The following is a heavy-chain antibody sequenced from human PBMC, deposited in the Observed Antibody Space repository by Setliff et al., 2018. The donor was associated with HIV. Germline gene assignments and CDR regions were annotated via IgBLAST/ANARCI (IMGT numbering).Heavy chain of an antibody. CDR2: IRQDGNVF. D-gene: IGHD1-1*01. V-gene: IGHV3-7*01. CDR3: TKDVNWKLEY. Sequence: GESLKISCVASGFSFASSWMSWVRQAPGKGLEWVANIRQDGNVFYYVDSVNGRFTISRDNAKNSLYLHMNSLRGEDTAVYYCTKDVNWKLEYWGQGALVTVSS. CDR1: GFSFASSW. J-gene: IGHJ4*02.